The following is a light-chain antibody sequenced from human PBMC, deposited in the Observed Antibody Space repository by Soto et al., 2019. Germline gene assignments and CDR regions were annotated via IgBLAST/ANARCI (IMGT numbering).Light chain of an antibody. CDR3: CSFTTSSTYV. CDR1: SSDVGGYHY. Sequence: QSALTQPASVSGSPGQSITISCTGTSSDVGGYHYVSWYQQYPGKAPKVMIYDVTNRPPGVSNRFSGSRSGNTASLTISGLQAEDEADYYCCSFTTSSTYVFGPGTKVTVL. CDR2: DVT. J-gene: IGLJ1*01. V-gene: IGLV2-14*01.